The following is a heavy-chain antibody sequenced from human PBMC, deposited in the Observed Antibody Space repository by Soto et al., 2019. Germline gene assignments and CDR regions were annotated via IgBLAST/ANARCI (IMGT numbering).Heavy chain of an antibody. V-gene: IGHV3-30-3*01. CDR2: ISYDGSNK. Sequence: GSLRLSCAASGFTFSSYAMHWVRQAPGKGLEWVAVISYDGSNKYYADSVKGRFTISRDNSKNTLYLQMNSLRAEDTAVYYCARDYNDFWSGYYLNWFDPWGQGTLVTVSS. CDR1: GFTFSSYA. D-gene: IGHD3-3*01. CDR3: ARDYNDFWSGYYLNWFDP. J-gene: IGHJ5*02.